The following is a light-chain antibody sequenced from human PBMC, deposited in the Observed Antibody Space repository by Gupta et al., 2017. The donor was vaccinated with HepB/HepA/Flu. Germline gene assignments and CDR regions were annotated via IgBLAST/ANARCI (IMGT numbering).Light chain of an antibody. Sequence: QAALTQPASVSGSPGQSITISCTGTSSDVGGYTYVSWYQQHPGKAPKLMIYDVSNRPSGVSNRFAGSKSGNTASLTISGLQAEDEADYYCSSYTSNSTWVFGGGTKLTVL. CDR2: DVS. CDR3: SSYTSNSTWV. J-gene: IGLJ3*02. CDR1: SSDVGGYTY. V-gene: IGLV2-14*01.